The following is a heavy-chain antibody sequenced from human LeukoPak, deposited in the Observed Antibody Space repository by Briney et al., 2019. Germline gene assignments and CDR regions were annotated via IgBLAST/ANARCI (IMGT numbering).Heavy chain of an antibody. D-gene: IGHD2-15*01. CDR3: ARVAAKTVDY. J-gene: IGHJ4*02. Sequence: SETLSLTCTVSGGSISSSSYYWGWIRQPPGKGLEWIGSIYYSGSTYYNPSLKSRVTISVDTPKNQFSLKLSSVTAADTAVYYCARVAAKTVDYWGQGTLVTVSS. CDR1: GGSISSSSYY. V-gene: IGHV4-39*07. CDR2: IYYSGST.